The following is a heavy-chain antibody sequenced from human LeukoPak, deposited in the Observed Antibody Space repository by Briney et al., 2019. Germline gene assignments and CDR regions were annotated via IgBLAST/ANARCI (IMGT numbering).Heavy chain of an antibody. V-gene: IGHV3-30*03. CDR2: ISYDGNNK. J-gene: IGHJ4*02. CDR1: GFTFSTYG. CDR3: ARGPFDY. Sequence: GGSLRLSCAASGFTFSTYGMHWVRQAPGKGLEWVAVISYDGNNKYYAESVKGRFTLSRDNSKNTLNLQMNSLRAEDTAVYYCARGPFDYWGQGALVTVSS.